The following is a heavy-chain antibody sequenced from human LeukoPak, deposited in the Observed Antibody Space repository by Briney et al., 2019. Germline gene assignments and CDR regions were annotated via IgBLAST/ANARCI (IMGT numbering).Heavy chain of an antibody. CDR1: GFTFSIYG. CDR3: AKGLYYLDY. CDR2: IWYDGSNK. V-gene: IGHV3-33*06. Sequence: PGRSLRLSCAASGFTFSIYGMHWVRQAPGKGLEWVAVIWYDGSNKYYADSVKGRFAISRDNSKNTLYLQMNSLRAEDTAVYYCAKGLYYLDYWGQGTLVTVSS. J-gene: IGHJ4*02.